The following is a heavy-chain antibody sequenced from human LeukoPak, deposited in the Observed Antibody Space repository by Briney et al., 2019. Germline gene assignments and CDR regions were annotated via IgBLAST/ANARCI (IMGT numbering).Heavy chain of an antibody. V-gene: IGHV1-46*01. J-gene: IGHJ4*02. CDR3: ARDPALPVDTAMVLDY. D-gene: IGHD5-18*01. Sequence: GASVKVSCKVSGYTLTELSMHWVRQAPGQGLEWMGIINPSGGSTSYAQKFQGRVTMTRDTSTSTVYMELSSLRSEDTAVYYCARDPALPVDTAMVLDYWGQGTLVTVSS. CDR2: INPSGGST. CDR1: GYTLTELS.